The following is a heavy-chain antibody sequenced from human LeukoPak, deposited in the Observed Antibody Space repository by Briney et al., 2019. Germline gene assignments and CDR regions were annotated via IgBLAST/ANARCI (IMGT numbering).Heavy chain of an antibody. D-gene: IGHD3-3*01. J-gene: IGHJ4*02. CDR1: GFTFSSYA. CDR2: ISGSAGST. Sequence: GRSLRLSCAASGFTFSSYAMTWVRQAPGKGLEWVSVISGSAGSTYYADSVKGRFTISRDNSKNTLYLQMNSLRAEDTAVYYCAKLSSGNLYYFDYWGQGTLVTVSS. CDR3: AKLSSGNLYYFDY. V-gene: IGHV3-23*01.